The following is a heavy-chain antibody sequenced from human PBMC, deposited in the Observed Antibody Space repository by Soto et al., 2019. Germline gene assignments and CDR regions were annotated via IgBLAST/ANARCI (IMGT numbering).Heavy chain of an antibody. V-gene: IGHV1-58*01. Sequence: GASVKVSCKASGFTFTNSAVQWVRQARGQRLEWVGWIVVGSGNTNYAQKFQERVTMTRDMSTSTAYMELRSLRSDDTAVYYCARGPRSSWYASRAQGSLVTGSS. D-gene: IGHD6-13*01. CDR2: IVVGSGNT. J-gene: IGHJ5*01. CDR3: ARGPRSSWYAS. CDR1: GFTFTNSA.